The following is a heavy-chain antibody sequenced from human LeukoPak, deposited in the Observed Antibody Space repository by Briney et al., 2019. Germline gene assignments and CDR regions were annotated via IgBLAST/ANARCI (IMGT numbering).Heavy chain of an antibody. CDR2: VYPGGSDT. V-gene: IGHV5-51*01. CDR1: GYTFTTSW. J-gene: IGHJ4*02. Sequence: GESLKISCKGSGYTFTTSWIGWVRQMPGKGLEWMGIVYPGGSDTRYSPSFQGQVTISADKSINTAYLQWSSLKASDTAMYYCGKIYEYDALNNYYPHFDHWGQGTLVTVSS. D-gene: IGHD3-9*01. CDR3: GKIYEYDALNNYYPHFDH.